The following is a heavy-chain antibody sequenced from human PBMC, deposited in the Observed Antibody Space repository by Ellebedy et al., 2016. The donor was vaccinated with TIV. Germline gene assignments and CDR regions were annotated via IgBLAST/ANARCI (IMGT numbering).Heavy chain of an antibody. CDR1: GFTFNTYW. J-gene: IGHJ1*01. V-gene: IGHV3-74*01. CDR2: INSDGSST. CDR3: ARVAAGDSRGFLH. D-gene: IGHD2-21*02. Sequence: GGSLRLXCAASGFTFNTYWMHWVRQAPGKGLVWVSRINSDGSSTDYADSVKGRFTISRDNAKNTLYLQMNSLRAEDTAVYYCARVAAGDSRGFLHWGQGTLVTVSS.